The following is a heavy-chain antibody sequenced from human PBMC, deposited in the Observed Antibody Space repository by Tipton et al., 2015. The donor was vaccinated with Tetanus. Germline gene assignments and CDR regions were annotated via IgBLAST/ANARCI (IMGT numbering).Heavy chain of an antibody. CDR2: IYYSGST. CDR3: ARVRYYYDSSGFAFDY. CDR1: GGSVSSGSYY. Sequence: TLSLTCTVSGGSVSSGSYYWSWIRQPPGKGLEWIGYIYYSGSTNYNPSLKSRVTISVDTSKNQFSLKLSSVTAADTAVYYCARVRYYYDSSGFAFDYWGQGTLVTVS. V-gene: IGHV4-61*01. J-gene: IGHJ4*02. D-gene: IGHD3-22*01.